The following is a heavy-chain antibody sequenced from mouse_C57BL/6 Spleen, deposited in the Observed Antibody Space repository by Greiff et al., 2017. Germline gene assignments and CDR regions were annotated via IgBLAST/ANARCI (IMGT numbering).Heavy chain of an antibody. Sequence: QVQLQQPGAELVRPGSSVKLSCKASGYTFTSYWMDWVKQRPGQGLEWIGNIYPSDSETHYNQKFKDKATLTVDKSSSTAYMQLSSLPSEDSAVYYCARGDYYGSSSFAYWGQGTLVTVSA. CDR2: IYPSDSET. D-gene: IGHD1-1*01. V-gene: IGHV1-61*01. CDR1: GYTFTSYW. CDR3: ARGDYYGSSSFAY. J-gene: IGHJ3*01.